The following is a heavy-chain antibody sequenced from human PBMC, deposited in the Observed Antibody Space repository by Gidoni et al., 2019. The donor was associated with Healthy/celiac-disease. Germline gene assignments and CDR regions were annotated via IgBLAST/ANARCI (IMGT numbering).Heavy chain of an antibody. D-gene: IGHD1-1*01. V-gene: IGHV1-2*04. CDR1: GYTFTGSY. J-gene: IGHJ6*02. Sequence: QVQLVQSGAEVKQPGASVKVSCKSSGYTFTGSYMHWVRQAPGQGLEWMGWINPNSGGTNYAQKFQGWVTMTRDTSISTAYMELSRLRSDDTAVYYCARDQVEPTSHYYYGMDVRGQGTTVTVSS. CDR2: INPNSGGT. CDR3: ARDQVEPTSHYYYGMDV.